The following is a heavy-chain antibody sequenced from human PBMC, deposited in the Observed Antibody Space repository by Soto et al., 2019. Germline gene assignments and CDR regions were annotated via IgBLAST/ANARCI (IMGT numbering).Heavy chain of an antibody. Sequence: ASETLSLTCAVYGGSLSGYYWSWIRQPPGKGLEWIGEINHSGSTNYNPSLKSRVTISLDTSKNQFSLKLSSVTAADTAMYYCATHYDSSALDIWGQGTMVTVSS. CDR3: ATHYDSSALDI. V-gene: IGHV4-34*01. J-gene: IGHJ3*02. CDR2: INHSGST. CDR1: GGSLSGYY. D-gene: IGHD3-3*01.